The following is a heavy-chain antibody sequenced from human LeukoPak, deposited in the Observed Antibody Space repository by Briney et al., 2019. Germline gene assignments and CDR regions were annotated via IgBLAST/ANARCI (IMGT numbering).Heavy chain of an antibody. CDR1: GFTFSRSW. CDR2: IKQDGSEK. D-gene: IGHD3-22*01. CDR3: ARRDCDSIKCRGSNWFDP. J-gene: IGHJ5*02. V-gene: IGHV3-7*01. Sequence: GGSLRLSCVVSGFTFSRSWMSWVRQAPGKGLEWVAKIKQDGSEKNYVDSVKGRFTITRDNAKNSLYLQMNSLRVEDTAVYYCARRDCDSIKCRGSNWFDPWGQGTLVSVSS.